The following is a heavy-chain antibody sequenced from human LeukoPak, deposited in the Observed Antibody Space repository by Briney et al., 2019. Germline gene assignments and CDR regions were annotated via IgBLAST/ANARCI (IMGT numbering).Heavy chain of an antibody. CDR3: ARGANFWSGYYRTYYFDY. CDR1: GFTFSSYW. D-gene: IGHD3-3*01. V-gene: IGHV3-7*03. J-gene: IGHJ4*02. Sequence: GGSLRLSCAASGFTFSSYWMSWVRQAPGKGLEWVANIKQDGSEKYYVGSVRGRFTISRDNTKNSLYLQMNSLRAEDTAVYYCARGANFWSGYYRTYYFDYWGQGTLVTVSS. CDR2: IKQDGSEK.